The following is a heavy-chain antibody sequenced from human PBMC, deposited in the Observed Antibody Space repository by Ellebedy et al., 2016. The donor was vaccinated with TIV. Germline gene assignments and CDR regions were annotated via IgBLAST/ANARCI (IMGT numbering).Heavy chain of an antibody. J-gene: IGHJ3*02. CDR2: ISGSGGST. D-gene: IGHD1-1*01. Sequence: GESLKISCAASGFTFSSYAMSWVRQAPGKGLEWVSAISGSGGSTYYADSVKGRFTISRDNSKNSLYLQMSSMRAEDTALYYCAAERRTFDAFDIWGQGTMVTVSS. V-gene: IGHV3-23*01. CDR1: GFTFSSYA. CDR3: AAERRTFDAFDI.